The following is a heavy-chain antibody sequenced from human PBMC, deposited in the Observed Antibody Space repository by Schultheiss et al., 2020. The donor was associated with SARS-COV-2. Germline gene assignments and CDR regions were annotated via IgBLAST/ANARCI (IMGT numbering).Heavy chain of an antibody. D-gene: IGHD6-19*01. Sequence: ASVKVSCKASGYTFTSYGISWVRQAPGQGLEWMGIINPSGGSTSYAQKFQGRVTMTRDTSTSTVYMELSSLRSEDTAVYYCARDRSPHQWLVVVFSSYYGMDVWGQGTTVTVSS. CDR1: GYTFTSYG. V-gene: IGHV1-46*01. J-gene: IGHJ6*02. CDR3: ARDRSPHQWLVVVFSSYYGMDV. CDR2: INPSGGST.